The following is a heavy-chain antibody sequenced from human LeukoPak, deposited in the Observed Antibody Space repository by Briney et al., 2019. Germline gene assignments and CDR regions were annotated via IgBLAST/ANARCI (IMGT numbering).Heavy chain of an antibody. CDR3: ARDLGRSGYYTIDAFDM. Sequence: GGSLRLSCAASGFTFNTYTMNWVRKAPGKGLEWVSSISSSGSDIFYADSVKGRFTISRDNAKNSLYLEMISLRAEDTAVYYCARDLGRSGYYTIDAFDMWGQGTMVTVSS. V-gene: IGHV3-21*01. CDR2: ISSSGSDI. J-gene: IGHJ3*02. D-gene: IGHD3-3*01. CDR1: GFTFNTYT.